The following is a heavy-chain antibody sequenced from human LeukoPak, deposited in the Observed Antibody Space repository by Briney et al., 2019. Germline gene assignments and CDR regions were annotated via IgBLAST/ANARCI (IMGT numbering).Heavy chain of an antibody. Sequence: SETLSLTCTVSGGSISSYYWSWIRQPPGKGLEWIGYIYYSGSTNYNPSLKSRVTTSVDTSKNQFSLKLSSVTAADTAMYYCARGYGSGSYYGYYYYGMDVWGQGTTVTVSS. CDR2: IYYSGST. D-gene: IGHD3-10*01. CDR1: GGSISSYY. V-gene: IGHV4-59*01. J-gene: IGHJ6*02. CDR3: ARGYGSGSYYGYYYYGMDV.